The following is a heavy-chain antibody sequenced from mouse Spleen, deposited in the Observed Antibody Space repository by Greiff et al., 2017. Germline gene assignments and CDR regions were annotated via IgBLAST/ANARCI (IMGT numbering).Heavy chain of an antibody. Sequence: QVQLQQPGAELVMPGASVKLSCKASGYTFTSYWMHWVKQRPGQGLEWIGEIDPSDSYTNYNQKFKGKAKLTAVTSASTAYMELSSLTNEDSAVYYCTRDEDSAWFAYWGQGTLVTVSA. CDR2: IDPSDSYT. V-gene: IGHV1-69*01. CDR1: GYTFTSYW. CDR3: TRDEDSAWFAY. J-gene: IGHJ3*01.